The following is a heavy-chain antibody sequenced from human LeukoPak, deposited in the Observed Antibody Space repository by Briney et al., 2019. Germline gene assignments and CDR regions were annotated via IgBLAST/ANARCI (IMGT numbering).Heavy chain of an antibody. J-gene: IGHJ6*02. D-gene: IGHD3-3*01. CDR1: GFTVSSNY. CDR3: ARPHPRTVFGVFSYYYGMDV. CDR2: ISSSSTYI. Sequence: GGSLRLSCAASGFTVSSNYMNWVRQAPGKGLEWVSSISSSSTYIYYADPVKGRFIISRDNAKNSLYLQMNSLRAEDTAVYYCARPHPRTVFGVFSYYYGMDVWGQGTTVTVSS. V-gene: IGHV3-21*01.